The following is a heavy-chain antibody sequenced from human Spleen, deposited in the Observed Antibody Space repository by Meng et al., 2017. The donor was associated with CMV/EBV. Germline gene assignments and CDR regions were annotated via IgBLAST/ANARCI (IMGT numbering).Heavy chain of an antibody. CDR1: GLTFSCYA. CDR2: ISYDGSNK. Sequence: QVQLVESGGGVVQPGRSLRLPCGGSGLTFSCYAMHWVRQAPGKGLEWVAVISYDGSNKYYADSVKGRFTISRDNSKNTLYLQMNSLRAEDTAVYYCARGSHAHFLPPGADYYDSSGDYWGQGTLVTVSS. CDR3: ARGSHAHFLPPGADYYDSSGDY. D-gene: IGHD3-22*01. J-gene: IGHJ4*02. V-gene: IGHV3-30-3*01.